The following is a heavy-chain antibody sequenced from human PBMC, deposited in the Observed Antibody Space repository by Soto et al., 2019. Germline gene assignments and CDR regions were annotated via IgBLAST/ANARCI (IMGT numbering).Heavy chain of an antibody. V-gene: IGHV4-31*03. CDR2: IYYSGST. J-gene: IGHJ4*02. CDR1: VGSIISGGYY. Sequence: SETLSLTCTFSVGSIISGGYYWSWIRQHPGKGLEWIGYIYYSGSTYYNPSLKSRVTISVDTSKNQFSLKLSSVTAADTAVYYCASSDFDYWGQGTLVTVSS. CDR3: ASSDFDY.